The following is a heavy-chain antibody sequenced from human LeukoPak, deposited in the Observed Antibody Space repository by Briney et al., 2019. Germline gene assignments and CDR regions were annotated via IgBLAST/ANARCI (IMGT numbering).Heavy chain of an antibody. D-gene: IGHD3-3*01. Sequence: GASVKVSCKASGYTFTGYYMHWVRQAPGQGLEWMGWINPNSGGTNYAQKFQGRGTMTRDTSISTAYMELSRLRSDDTAVYYCARGQTSIYDFWSGYSHSSDPHFDYWGQGTLVTVSS. CDR3: ARGQTSIYDFWSGYSHSSDPHFDY. V-gene: IGHV1-2*02. J-gene: IGHJ4*02. CDR1: GYTFTGYY. CDR2: INPNSGGT.